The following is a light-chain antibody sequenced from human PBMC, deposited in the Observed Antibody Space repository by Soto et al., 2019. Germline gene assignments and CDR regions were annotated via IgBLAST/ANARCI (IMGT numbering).Light chain of an antibody. CDR3: QPYYSSPLT. CDR1: QSVLYSSNNKNY. J-gene: IGKJ4*01. Sequence: DIVMTQSPDSLTVSLGERATINCKSSQSVLYSSNNKNYLAWYQQKPGQPPKLLIYWASTRESGVPDRFSGSGSGTDFTLTISSLQAEDAAVYYCQPYYSSPLTFGGGTKVEVK. V-gene: IGKV4-1*01. CDR2: WAS.